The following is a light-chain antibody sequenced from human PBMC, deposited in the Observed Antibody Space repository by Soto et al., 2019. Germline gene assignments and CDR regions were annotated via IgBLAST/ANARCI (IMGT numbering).Light chain of an antibody. CDR1: QGIGTY. V-gene: IGKV1-9*01. CDR2: AAF. Sequence: RFTQSPSSVSASIGDRVTISCRASQGIGTYLAWYQQKPGKAPKLLIYAAFTLHSGVPARFSGSRSGTDFTLTISSLQPEDFATYYCQQVNSYPQRFGQGTRLAIK. CDR3: QQVNSYPQR. J-gene: IGKJ5*01.